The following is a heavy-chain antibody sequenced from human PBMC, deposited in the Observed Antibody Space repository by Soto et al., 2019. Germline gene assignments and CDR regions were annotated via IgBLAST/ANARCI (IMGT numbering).Heavy chain of an antibody. D-gene: IGHD4-4*01. CDR3: ARVRTTSFFYYGLDV. J-gene: IGHJ6*02. CDR2: MYYSGSA. Sequence: SETLSLASTVSGGSISNDYLNWARQPPGKGLEWIGYMYYSGSANYNPSLKSRVTITVDTSKNQFSLKLTSVTAADTAVYYCARVRTTSFFYYGLDVWGLGTTVT. V-gene: IGHV4-59*01. CDR1: GGSISNDY.